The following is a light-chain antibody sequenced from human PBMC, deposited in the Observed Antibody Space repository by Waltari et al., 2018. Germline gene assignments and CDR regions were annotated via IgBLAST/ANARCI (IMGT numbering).Light chain of an antibody. V-gene: IGKV1-39*01. CDR3: QQTYRTPPT. CDR2: GTS. CDR1: QSISSY. Sequence: DIQMTQSPSSLSASLGDRVTITCRASQSISSYLNWYQQRSGKAPKLLIYGTSNLQSGVPARFSGSGSATDFTLTISSLQPEDFATYFCQQTYRTPPTFGQGTKVEIK. J-gene: IGKJ1*01.